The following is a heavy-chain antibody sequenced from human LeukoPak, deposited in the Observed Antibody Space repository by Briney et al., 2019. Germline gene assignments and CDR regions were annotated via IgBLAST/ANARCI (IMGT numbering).Heavy chain of an antibody. CDR1: GGTFSSYA. Sequence: GSSVKVPCKASGGTFSSYAISWVRQAPGQGLEWMGRIIPIFGTANYAQKFQGRVTITTDESTSTAYMELSSLSSEDTAVYYCARGGYSYGAYYFDYWGQGTLVTVSS. V-gene: IGHV1-69*05. J-gene: IGHJ4*02. CDR2: IIPIFGTA. D-gene: IGHD5-18*01. CDR3: ARGGYSYGAYYFDY.